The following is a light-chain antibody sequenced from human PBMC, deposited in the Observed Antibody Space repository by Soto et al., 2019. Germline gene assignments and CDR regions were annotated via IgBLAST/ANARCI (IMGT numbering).Light chain of an antibody. Sequence: NFMLTQPHSVSESPGKTVTISCTRSSGSIASNYVQWYQQRPGSAPTTVIYEDNQRPPGVPARFSGSIDSSSNSASLTISGLKTEDEADYYCQSYDSSKEVFGGGTKLTVL. J-gene: IGLJ3*02. V-gene: IGLV6-57*03. CDR1: SGSIASNY. CDR2: EDN. CDR3: QSYDSSKEV.